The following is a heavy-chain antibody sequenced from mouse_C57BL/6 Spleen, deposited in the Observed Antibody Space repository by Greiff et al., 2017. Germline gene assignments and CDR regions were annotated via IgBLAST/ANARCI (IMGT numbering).Heavy chain of an antibody. J-gene: IGHJ2*01. Sequence: VQLQQSGPELVKPGASVKISCKASGYTFTDYYMNWVKQSHGKSLEWIGDINPNNGGTSYNQKFKGKATLTVDKSSSTAYMELRSLTSEDSAVYYCAREIPYYYGSSFDYWGQGTTLTVSS. CDR1: GYTFTDYY. CDR3: AREIPYYYGSSFDY. CDR2: INPNNGGT. D-gene: IGHD1-1*01. V-gene: IGHV1-26*01.